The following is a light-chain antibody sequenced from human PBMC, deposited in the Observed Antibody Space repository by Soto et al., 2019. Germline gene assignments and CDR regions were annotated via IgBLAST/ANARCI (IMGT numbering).Light chain of an antibody. V-gene: IGLV2-14*01. J-gene: IGLJ1*01. Sequence: QAASVSGSPGQSITISCTGTSTDVGGYKYVSWYQQHPGKAPKLMIFEVNGRPSGVSDRFSGSKSGNTASLTISGLQPEDEADYYCSSFSSSSTPYVFGTGTQLTVL. CDR3: SSFSSSSTPYV. CDR1: STDVGGYKY. CDR2: EVN.